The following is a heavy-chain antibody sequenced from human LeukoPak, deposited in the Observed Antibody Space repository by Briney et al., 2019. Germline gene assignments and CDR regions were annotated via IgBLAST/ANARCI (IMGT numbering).Heavy chain of an antibody. V-gene: IGHV4-59*01. CDR1: GGSISSYY. CDR2: IYYSGST. Sequence: SETLSLTCTVSGGSISSYYWSWIRQPPGKGLEWIGYIYYSGSTNYNPSLKSRVTISVDTSKNQSSLKLSSVTAADTAVYYCARVAVADPYYFDYWGQGTLVTVPS. J-gene: IGHJ4*02. CDR3: ARVAVADPYYFDY. D-gene: IGHD6-19*01.